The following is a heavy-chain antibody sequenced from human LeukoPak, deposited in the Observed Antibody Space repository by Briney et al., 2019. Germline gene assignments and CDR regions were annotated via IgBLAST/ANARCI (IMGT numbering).Heavy chain of an antibody. J-gene: IGHJ4*02. V-gene: IGHV3-7*03. CDR3: TRHVGYSYGHKYYFDY. D-gene: IGHD5-18*01. Sequence: PGGSLRLSCAASGFTFSSYWMSWVRQAPGKGLEWVANIKQDGSEKYYVDSVKGRFTISRDNSKNTLYLQMNSLRAEDTAVYYCTRHVGYSYGHKYYFDYWGQGTLVTVSS. CDR2: IKQDGSEK. CDR1: GFTFSSYW.